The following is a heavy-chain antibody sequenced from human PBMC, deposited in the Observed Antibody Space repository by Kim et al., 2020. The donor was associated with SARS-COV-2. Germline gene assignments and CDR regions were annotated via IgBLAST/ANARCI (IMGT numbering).Heavy chain of an antibody. Sequence: SVKVSCKASGGTFSSYAISWVRQAPGQGLEWMGGIIPIFGTANYAQKFQGRVTITADESTSTAYMELSSLRSEDTAVYYCASGQDPYSPLKGIVGATTGFDYWGQGTLVTVSS. CDR1: GGTFSSYA. J-gene: IGHJ4*02. D-gene: IGHD1-26*01. V-gene: IGHV1-69*01. CDR2: IIPIFGTA. CDR3: ASGQDPYSPLKGIVGATTGFDY.